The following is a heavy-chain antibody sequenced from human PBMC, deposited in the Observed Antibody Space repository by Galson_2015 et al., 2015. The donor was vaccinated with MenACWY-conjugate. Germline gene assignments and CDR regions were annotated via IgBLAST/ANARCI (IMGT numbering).Heavy chain of an antibody. V-gene: IGHV3-21*01. D-gene: IGHD3-3*01. CDR3: AKEGKVAYYDFWSGYTGMDV. CDR1: GFTFSSYS. Sequence: SLRLSCAASGFTFSSYSMNWVRQAPGKGLEWVSSISSSSSYIYYADSVKGRFTISRDNAKNPLYLQMNSLRAEDTAVYYCAKEGKVAYYDFWSGYTGMDVWGQGTTVTVSS. CDR2: ISSSSSYI. J-gene: IGHJ6*02.